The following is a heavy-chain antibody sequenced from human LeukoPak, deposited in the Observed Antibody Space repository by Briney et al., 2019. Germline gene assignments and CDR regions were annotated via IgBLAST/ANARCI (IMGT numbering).Heavy chain of an antibody. Sequence: GASVKVSCKASGGTFSSYAISWVRQAPGQGLEWMGRIIPIFGTANYAQKFQGRVTITTDESTSTAYMELSSLRSEDTAVYYCARAGSCSGGSCYPPPFDYWGQGTLVTVSS. J-gene: IGHJ4*02. CDR3: ARAGSCSGGSCYPPPFDY. CDR2: IIPIFGTA. V-gene: IGHV1-69*05. CDR1: GGTFSSYA. D-gene: IGHD2-15*01.